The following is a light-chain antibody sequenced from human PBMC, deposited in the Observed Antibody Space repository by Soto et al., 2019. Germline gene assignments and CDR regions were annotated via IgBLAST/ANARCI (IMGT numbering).Light chain of an antibody. CDR1: SSDFGGFNY. V-gene: IGLV2-11*01. Sequence: QSALTQPRSVSGSPGQSASISCTGTSSDFGGFNYVSWYQQHPGKDPQLIIYDVNKRPSGVPDRFSGAKSGNKAALPISGLRTDDEDDYFCCSYAGSMPYVFGSGTKLTVL. CDR2: DVN. J-gene: IGLJ1*01. CDR3: CSYAGSMPYV.